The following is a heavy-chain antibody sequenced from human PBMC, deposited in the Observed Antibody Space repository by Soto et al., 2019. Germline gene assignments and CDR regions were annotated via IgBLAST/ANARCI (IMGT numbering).Heavy chain of an antibody. V-gene: IGHV1-18*04. Sequence: ASVKVSCKASGYTFTGYYMHWVRQAPGQGLEWMGWINPYSGNTNYAQKLQGRVTMTTDTSTSTAYMELRSLRSDDTAVYYCARAWGYSYGFDPWGQGTLVTVSS. D-gene: IGHD5-18*01. CDR1: GYTFTGYY. CDR3: ARAWGYSYGFDP. CDR2: INPYSGNT. J-gene: IGHJ5*02.